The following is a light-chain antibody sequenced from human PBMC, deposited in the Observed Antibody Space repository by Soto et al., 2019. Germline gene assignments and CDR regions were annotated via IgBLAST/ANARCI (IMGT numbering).Light chain of an antibody. Sequence: DIQLTQSPSFLSASVGDRFTITCRASQGISKYLAWYQQKPAKAPKLLIYTASTLQSGVPSRFSRSGSGTEFTLTISSLQPEDFATYFCQQVNSYPYTFRQGTKLEIK. J-gene: IGKJ2*01. V-gene: IGKV1-9*01. CDR2: TAS. CDR3: QQVNSYPYT. CDR1: QGISKY.